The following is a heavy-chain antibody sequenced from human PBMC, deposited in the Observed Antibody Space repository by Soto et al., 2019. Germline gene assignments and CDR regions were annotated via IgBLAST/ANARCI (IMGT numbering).Heavy chain of an antibody. CDR1: GFTFSSYW. CDR3: AREYWPYDHDY. CDR2: INGDGRST. D-gene: IGHD2-8*02. J-gene: IGHJ4*02. V-gene: IGHV3-74*01. Sequence: GGSLRLSCAASGFTFSSYWMHWVRQAPGKGLVWVSRINGDGRSTSYADSVKGRFTISRDNAKNTVYLQMNSLRADDTAIYYCAREYWPYDHDYWGQGTLVTVSS.